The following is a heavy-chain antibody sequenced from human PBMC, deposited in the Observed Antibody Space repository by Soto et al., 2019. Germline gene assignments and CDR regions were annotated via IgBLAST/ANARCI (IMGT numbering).Heavy chain of an antibody. Sequence: SVKVSCKASGGTFSSYAISWVRQAPGQGLEWMGGIIPIFGTANYAQKFQGRVTITADESTSTAYMELSSLRSEDTAVYYCARVPPGAMVPFDYWGQGTLVTVSS. J-gene: IGHJ4*02. CDR3: ARVPPGAMVPFDY. CDR2: IIPIFGTA. D-gene: IGHD5-18*01. CDR1: GGTFSSYA. V-gene: IGHV1-69*13.